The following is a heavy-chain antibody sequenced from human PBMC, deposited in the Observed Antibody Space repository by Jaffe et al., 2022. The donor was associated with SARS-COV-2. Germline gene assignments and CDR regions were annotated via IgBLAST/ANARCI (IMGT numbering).Heavy chain of an antibody. J-gene: IGHJ3*02. CDR2: ISYDGSNK. CDR3: ARDLSVEAFDI. CDR1: GFTFSSYA. Sequence: QVQLVESGGGVVQPGRSLRLSCAASGFTFSSYAMHWVRQAPGKGLEWVAVISYDGSNKYYADSVKGRFTISRDNSKNTLYLQMNSLRAEDTAVYYCARDLSVEAFDIWGQGTMVTVSS. V-gene: IGHV3-30-3*01.